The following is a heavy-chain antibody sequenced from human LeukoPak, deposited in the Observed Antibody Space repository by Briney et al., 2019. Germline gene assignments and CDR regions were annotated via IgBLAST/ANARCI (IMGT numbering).Heavy chain of an antibody. CDR1: GFTFSSYW. J-gene: IGHJ6*02. D-gene: IGHD3-16*01. CDR3: ARDGGIIRFGGQDV. V-gene: IGHV3-7*01. CDR2: MNRDGSEK. Sequence: GWSLTLSCAASGFTFSSYWMSWVRQARGKGLDWVANMNRDGSEKNYVDSIKGRFTISRDNAANSLYLQMNRLRVEDTAVYYCARDGGIIRFGGQDVWGQGTTVIVS.